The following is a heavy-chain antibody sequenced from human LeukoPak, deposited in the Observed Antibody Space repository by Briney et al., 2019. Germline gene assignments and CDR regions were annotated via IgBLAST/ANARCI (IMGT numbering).Heavy chain of an antibody. CDR1: GYTFNTYW. CDR2: IYPGDPDT. V-gene: IGHV5-51*01. CDR3: ARHNREYASDSPLDY. J-gene: IGHJ4*02. D-gene: IGHD1-14*01. Sequence: GESLKISCKGSGYTFNTYWIVWVRQMPGKGLEWMGIIYPGDPDTRYSPSFQGQVTISADKSISTAYLQWSSLKASDTAMYFCARHNREYASDSPLDYWGQGTLVTVSS.